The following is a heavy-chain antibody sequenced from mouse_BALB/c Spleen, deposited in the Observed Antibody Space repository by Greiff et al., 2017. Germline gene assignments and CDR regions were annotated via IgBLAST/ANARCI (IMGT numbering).Heavy chain of an antibody. CDR2: ISDGGSYT. CDR3: AREGGYYVFMDY. CDR1: GFTFSDYY. Sequence: EVKVVESGGGLVKPGGSLKLSCAASGFTFSDYYMYWVRQTPEKRLEWVATISDGGSYTYYPDSVKGRFTISRDNAKNNLYLQMSSLKSEDTAMYYCAREGGYYVFMDYWGQGTSVTVSS. D-gene: IGHD2-3*01. V-gene: IGHV5-4*02. J-gene: IGHJ4*01.